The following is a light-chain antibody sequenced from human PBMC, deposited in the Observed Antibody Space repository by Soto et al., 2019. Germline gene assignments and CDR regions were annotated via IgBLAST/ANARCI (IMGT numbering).Light chain of an antibody. CDR3: SSNAGSNNLV. CDR2: EVS. J-gene: IGLJ2*01. CDR1: SSDVGDYNY. Sequence: QSALTQPPSASGTPGQSVTIPCTRTSSDVGDYNYVSWYQQHPGKAPKLMIYEVSRRPSGVPDRFSGSKSGNTASLTVSGLQAEDEADYYCSSNAGSNNLVFGGGTKLTVL. V-gene: IGLV2-8*01.